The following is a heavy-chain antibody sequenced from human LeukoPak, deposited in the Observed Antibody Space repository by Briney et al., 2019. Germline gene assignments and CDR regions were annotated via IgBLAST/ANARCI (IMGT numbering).Heavy chain of an antibody. Sequence: GASVKVSCKASGYTFTSYDISWVRQATGQGLEWMGWMNPNSGNTGYAQKFQGRVTMTRNTSISTAYMELSSLRSEDTAVYYCARVPSRRNSRPRGNYYYMDVWGKGTTVTVSS. J-gene: IGHJ6*03. V-gene: IGHV1-8*01. CDR2: MNPNSGNT. CDR1: GYTFTSYD. D-gene: IGHD1-26*01. CDR3: ARVPSRRNSRPRGNYYYMDV.